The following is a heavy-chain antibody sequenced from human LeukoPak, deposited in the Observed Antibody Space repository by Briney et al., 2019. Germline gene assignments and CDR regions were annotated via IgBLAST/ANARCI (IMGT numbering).Heavy chain of an antibody. J-gene: IGHJ6*03. Sequence: QTGGSLRLSCAASGFTFSSYGMHWVRQAPGKGLEWVAVISYDGSNKYYADSVKGRFTISRDNSKNTLYLQMNSLRAEDTAVYYCAKDFVGNYYYYMDVWGKGTTVTVSS. CDR1: GFTFSSYG. CDR3: AKDFVGNYYYYMDV. D-gene: IGHD3-3*01. CDR2: ISYDGSNK. V-gene: IGHV3-30*18.